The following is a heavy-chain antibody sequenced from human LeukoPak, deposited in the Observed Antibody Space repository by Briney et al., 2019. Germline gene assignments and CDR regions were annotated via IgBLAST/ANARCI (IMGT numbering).Heavy chain of an antibody. CDR1: GFTFSSYA. CDR2: ISYDGSNK. D-gene: IGHD6-6*01. CDR3: ARDGPYSSSGHFDY. V-gene: IGHV3-30-3*01. J-gene: IGHJ4*02. Sequence: PGRSLRLSCAASGFTFSSYAMHWVRQAPGKGLEWVAVISYDGSNKYYADSVKGRFTISRDNSKNTLYLQMNSLRAEDTAVYYCARDGPYSSSGHFDYWGQGTLVTVSS.